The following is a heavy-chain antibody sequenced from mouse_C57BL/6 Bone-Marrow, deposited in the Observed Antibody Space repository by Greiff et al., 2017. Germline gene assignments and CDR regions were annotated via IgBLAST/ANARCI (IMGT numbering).Heavy chain of an antibody. CDR1: GFTFSSYA. CDR2: ISDGGSYT. J-gene: IGHJ4*01. CDR3: ARQGGGSYYAMDY. Sequence: EVQVVESGGGLVKPGGSLKLSCAASGFTFSSYAMSWVRQTPEKRLEWVATISDGGSYTYYPDNVKGRFTISRDNAKNNLYLQMSHLKSEDTAMYYCARQGGGSYYAMDYWGQGTSVTVSS. V-gene: IGHV5-4*01.